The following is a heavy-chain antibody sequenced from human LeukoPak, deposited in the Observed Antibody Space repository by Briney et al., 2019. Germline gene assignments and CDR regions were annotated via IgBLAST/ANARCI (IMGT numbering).Heavy chain of an antibody. J-gene: IGHJ4*02. CDR2: INPNSGGT. CDR3: ARDGTGYSSSWIHY. CDR1: GYTFTSYG. V-gene: IGHV1-2*02. D-gene: IGHD6-13*01. Sequence: ASVKVSCKASGYTFTSYGISWVRQAPGQGLEWMGWINPNSGGTNYAQKFQGRVTMTRDTSISTAYMELSRLRSDDTAVYYCARDGTGYSSSWIHYWGQGTLVTVSS.